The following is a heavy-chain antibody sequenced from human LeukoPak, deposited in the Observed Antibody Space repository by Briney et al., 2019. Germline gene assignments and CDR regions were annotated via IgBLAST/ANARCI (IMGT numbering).Heavy chain of an antibody. J-gene: IGHJ3*01. CDR1: GFTCDDYA. V-gene: IGHV3-9*01. Sequence: PGGSLRLSCAASGFTCDDYAMHWVRQAPGKGLEWVSGISWNSGSIGYADSVKGRFTISRDNAKNSLYLQINSLRAEDTAVYYCARSSYSSSSSVWGQGTMVTVSS. CDR3: ARSSYSSSSSV. CDR2: ISWNSGSI. D-gene: IGHD6-6*01.